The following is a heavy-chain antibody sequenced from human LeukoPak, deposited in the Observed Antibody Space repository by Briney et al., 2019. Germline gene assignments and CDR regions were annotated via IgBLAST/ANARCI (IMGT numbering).Heavy chain of an antibody. V-gene: IGHV4-61*01. J-gene: IGHJ5*02. CDR2: IYYSGST. CDR3: ARGYCSGGSCYSGQYWFDP. Sequence: SSETLSLTCTVSGGSGSSGSYYWSWIRQPPGKGLEWIGYIYYSGSTNYNPSLKSRVTISVDTSKNQFSLKLSSVTAADTAVYYCARGYCSGGSCYSGQYWFDPWGQGTLVTVSS. D-gene: IGHD2-15*01. CDR1: GGSGSSGSYY.